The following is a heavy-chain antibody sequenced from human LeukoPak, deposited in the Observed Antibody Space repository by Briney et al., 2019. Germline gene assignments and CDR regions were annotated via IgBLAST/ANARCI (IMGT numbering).Heavy chain of an antibody. Sequence: GGSLRLSCAASGFTFSNAWMSWVRQAPGKALEWVGRIKSKTDGGTTDYAAPVKGRFTISRDDSKNTLYLQMNSLKTEDTAVYYCTTARGSSSWYGRIFDYWGQGTLVTVSS. V-gene: IGHV3-15*01. D-gene: IGHD6-13*01. CDR1: GFTFSNAW. CDR3: TTARGSSSWYGRIFDY. CDR2: IKSKTDGGTT. J-gene: IGHJ4*02.